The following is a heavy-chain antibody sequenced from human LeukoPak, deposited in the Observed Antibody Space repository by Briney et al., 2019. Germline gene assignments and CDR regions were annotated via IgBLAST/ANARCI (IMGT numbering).Heavy chain of an antibody. D-gene: IGHD3-22*01. CDR2: IFYSGTT. V-gene: IGHV4-39*07. CDR1: GGSISSGNYH. Sequence: PSETLSLTCTVSGGSISSGNYHWGWIRQPRGKGLEWVASIFYSGTTYYNPSLKSRVTISIDTSKNQFSLKLNSVTAADTAVYYCGRDIPCGYYDYWGQGTLVTVSS. CDR3: GRDIPCGYYDY. J-gene: IGHJ4*02.